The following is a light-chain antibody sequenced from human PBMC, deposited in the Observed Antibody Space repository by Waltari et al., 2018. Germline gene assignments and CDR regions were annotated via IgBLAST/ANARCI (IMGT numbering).Light chain of an antibody. J-gene: IGKJ2*01. CDR3: QQYFTTPYT. CDR2: GAS. CDR1: QSLLYSSNNRNY. Sequence: DIVLTQSPDSLAVSLGERVTLNCKSSQSLLYSSNNRNYLAWYQQRAGQSPKLLIYGASTREMGVPGRFRGSGSGTDFTLTISSLQAEDVAIYYCQQYFTTPYTFGRGTKLEIK. V-gene: IGKV4-1*01.